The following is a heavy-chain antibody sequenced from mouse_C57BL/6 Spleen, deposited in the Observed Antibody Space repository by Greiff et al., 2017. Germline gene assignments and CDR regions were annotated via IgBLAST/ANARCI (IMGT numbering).Heavy chain of an antibody. D-gene: IGHD1-1*01. Sequence: EVHLVESGGGLVKPGGSLKLSCAASGFTFSDYGMHWVRQAPEKGLEWVAYIRSGSSTIYYADKVKGRFTISRDNAKNTLVLQMTSLRSEDTAMYYCARDGSSPWFAYWGQGTLVTVSA. CDR3: ARDGSSPWFAY. J-gene: IGHJ3*01. CDR1: GFTFSDYG. CDR2: IRSGSSTI. V-gene: IGHV5-17*01.